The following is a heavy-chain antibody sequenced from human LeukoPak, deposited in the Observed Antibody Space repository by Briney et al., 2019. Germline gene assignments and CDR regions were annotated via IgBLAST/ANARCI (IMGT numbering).Heavy chain of an antibody. CDR1: GFTFSSYE. V-gene: IGHV3-48*03. CDR3: ASLDRGYYYSFDY. J-gene: IGHJ4*02. CDR2: ISGRGSTI. D-gene: IGHD2/OR15-2a*01. Sequence: GGSLRLSCAASGFTFSSYEMNWVRQAPGKGLEWVSYISGRGSTIYNADSVKGRFTISRDNAKNSLYLQMNSLRAEDTAVYYCASLDRGYYYSFDYWGQGILVTVSS.